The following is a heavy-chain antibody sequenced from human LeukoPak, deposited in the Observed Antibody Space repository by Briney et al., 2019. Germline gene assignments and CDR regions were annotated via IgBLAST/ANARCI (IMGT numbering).Heavy chain of an antibody. D-gene: IGHD2-2*02. CDR2: ISSSSSTI. V-gene: IGHV3-48*01. CDR3: ARDGVVVVPAAIRGTAPFDP. J-gene: IGHJ5*02. Sequence: PGGSLRLSCAASGFTFSSYSMNWVRQAPGKGLEWVSYISSSSSTIYYADSVKGRFTISRDNAKNSLYLQMNSLRAEDTAVYYCARDGVVVVPAAIRGTAPFDPWGQGTLVTVSS. CDR1: GFTFSSYS.